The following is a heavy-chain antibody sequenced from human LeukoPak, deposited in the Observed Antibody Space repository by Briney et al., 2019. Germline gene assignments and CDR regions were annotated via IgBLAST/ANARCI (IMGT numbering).Heavy chain of an antibody. J-gene: IGHJ4*02. CDR2: ISSNGGST. V-gene: IGHV3-64*01. Sequence: GGSLRLSCAASGFTLSSYAMHWVRQAPGKGLEYVSAISSNGGSTYYANSVKGRFTISRDNSKNTLYLQMGSLRAEDMAVYYCARGGAAAGTGGNDYWGQGTLVIVSS. CDR1: GFTLSSYA. CDR3: ARGGAAAGTGGNDY. D-gene: IGHD6-13*01.